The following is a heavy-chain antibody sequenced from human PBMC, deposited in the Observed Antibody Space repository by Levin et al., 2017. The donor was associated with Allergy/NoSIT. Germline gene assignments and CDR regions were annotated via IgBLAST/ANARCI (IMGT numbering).Heavy chain of an antibody. CDR3: AREDGGYYYGSGSAFDS. J-gene: IGHJ3*02. CDR2: ISSSSSTI. CDR1: GFTFSSYS. Sequence: GESLKISCAASGFTFSSYSMNWVRQAPGKGLEWVSYISSSSSTIYYADSVKGRFTISRDNAKNSLYLQMNSLRDEDTAVYYCAREDGGYYYGSGSAFDSWGQGTMVTVSS. D-gene: IGHD3-10*01. V-gene: IGHV3-48*02.